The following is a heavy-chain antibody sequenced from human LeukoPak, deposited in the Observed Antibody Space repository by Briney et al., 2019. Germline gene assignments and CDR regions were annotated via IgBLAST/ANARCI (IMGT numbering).Heavy chain of an antibody. V-gene: IGHV3-7*01. J-gene: IGHJ6*03. CDR2: IKQEGSEK. D-gene: IGHD2-2*01. CDR3: ARWTCTSCYAEYYYYYMDV. Sequence: GGSLRLSCVASGFTFSSRDWMTWVRPAPGKGLEWVANIKQEGSEKYYVDSVKGRVTISRDNAKNSLYLQMNSLRAEDTAVYYCARWTCTSCYAEYYYYYMDVWGKGTTVTISS. CDR1: GFTFSSRDW.